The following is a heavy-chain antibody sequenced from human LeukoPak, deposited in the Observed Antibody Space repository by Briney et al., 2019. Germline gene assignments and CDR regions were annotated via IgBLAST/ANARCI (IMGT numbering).Heavy chain of an antibody. Sequence: GGSLRLSCAASGFTFSSYSMNWVRQAPGKGLECVSSIGSSSGYIYYADSLKGRFTISRDNAKNSLYLQMNSLRAEDTAVYYCARDRLKYQLLLDYWGRGTLVTVSS. CDR2: IGSSSGYI. V-gene: IGHV3-21*01. J-gene: IGHJ4*02. CDR3: ARDRLKYQLLLDY. D-gene: IGHD2-2*01. CDR1: GFTFSSYS.